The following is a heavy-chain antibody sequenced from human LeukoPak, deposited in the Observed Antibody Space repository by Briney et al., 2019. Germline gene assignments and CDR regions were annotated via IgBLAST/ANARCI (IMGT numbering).Heavy chain of an antibody. J-gene: IGHJ6*02. Sequence: GGSLRLSCAASGFTFDDYGMRWVRQAPGKGLEWVSGINWSGGSTGYADSVKGRFTISRDNDKNSLYLQMNSLRAEDTALYYCARDPALNIVVVPARGNYGMDVWGQGTTVTVSS. CDR3: ARDPALNIVVVPARGNYGMDV. CDR1: GFTFDDYG. CDR2: INWSGGST. D-gene: IGHD2-2*01. V-gene: IGHV3-20*04.